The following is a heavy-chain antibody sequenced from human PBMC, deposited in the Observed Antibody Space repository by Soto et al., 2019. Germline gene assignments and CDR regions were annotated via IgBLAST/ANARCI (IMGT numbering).Heavy chain of an antibody. D-gene: IGHD3-22*01. CDR1: GYTFTSYA. V-gene: IGHV1-3*01. CDR3: ARYQGFDFYASSGYFFFGF. Sequence: ASVKVSCKASGYTFTSYAMHWVRQAPGQRLEWMGWINAGNGNTKYSQKFQGRVTFTRDTSASTAYMELSSLRSEDTAVYYCARYQGFDFYASSGYFFFGFWGQGTLVTVYS. J-gene: IGHJ4*02. CDR2: INAGNGNT.